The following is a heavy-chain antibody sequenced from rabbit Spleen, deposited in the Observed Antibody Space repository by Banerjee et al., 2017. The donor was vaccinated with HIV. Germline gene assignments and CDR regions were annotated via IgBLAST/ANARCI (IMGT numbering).Heavy chain of an antibody. CDR1: GFSFNSGYD. V-gene: IGHV1S40*01. J-gene: IGHJ4*01. Sequence: QSLEESGGGLVKPGASLTLTCKASGFSFNSGYDMCWVRQAPGKGLEWIACIYAGSSSYTYYATWAKGRFTISKTSSTTVTLQMTSLTAADTATYFCARENGALGSAIDLWGPGTLVTVS. CDR3: ARENGALGSAIDL. CDR2: IYAGSSSYT. D-gene: IGHD6-1*01.